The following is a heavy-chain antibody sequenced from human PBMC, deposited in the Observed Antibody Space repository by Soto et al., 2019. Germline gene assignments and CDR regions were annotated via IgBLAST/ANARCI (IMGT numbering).Heavy chain of an antibody. CDR1: GGSVSSGNYY. CDR3: ARGAVATSGGHDY. Sequence: QVQLQESGPGLVKPSETLSLTCTVSGGSVSSGNYYWSWIRQPPGKGLEWIGYIYYSGSTNSNPSLKSRVTTSGDTSKNQFALKMSSVTAADTAVYYCARGAVATSGGHDYWGQGTLVTVSS. CDR2: IYYSGST. D-gene: IGHD6-19*01. V-gene: IGHV4-61*01. J-gene: IGHJ4*02.